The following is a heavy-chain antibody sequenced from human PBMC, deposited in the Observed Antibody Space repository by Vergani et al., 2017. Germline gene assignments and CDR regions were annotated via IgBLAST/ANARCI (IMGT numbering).Heavy chain of an antibody. J-gene: IGHJ1*01. CDR2: IDPSDSYT. CDR3: ARHPLYYYDSSGFFQH. V-gene: IGHV5-10-1*03. CDR1: GYSFTSYW. D-gene: IGHD3-22*01. Sequence: EVQLVQSGAEVKKPGESLRISCKGSGYSFTSYWISWVRQMPGKGLEWMGRIDPSDSYTNYSPSFQGHVTISADKSISTAYLQWSSLKASDTAMYYCARHPLYYYDSSGFFQHWCQGTLVTVSS.